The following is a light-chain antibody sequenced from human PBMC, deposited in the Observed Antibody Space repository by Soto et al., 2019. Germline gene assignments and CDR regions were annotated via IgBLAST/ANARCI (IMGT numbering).Light chain of an antibody. J-gene: IGKJ1*01. CDR1: QSVATN. V-gene: IGKV3-15*01. CDR2: GAS. Sequence: EIVMTQSPATPSGASGERATPSRRASQSVATNLAWYQQKPGQPPRLLIYGASTRATGIPARFSGSGSGTEFTLTISSLQSVDFAVYSCQQYNNWPWTFGQGTKVDIK. CDR3: QQYNNWPWT.